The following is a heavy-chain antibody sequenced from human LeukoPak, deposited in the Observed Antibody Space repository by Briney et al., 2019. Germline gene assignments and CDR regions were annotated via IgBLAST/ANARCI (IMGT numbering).Heavy chain of an antibody. J-gene: IGHJ3*02. CDR2: FYNSGRS. V-gene: IGHV4-59*12. D-gene: IGHD5-18*01. Sequence: SETLSLTCTVSDDSISDYYRGWIRQPPGKGLEWIGYFYNSGRSTYNPSLKSRVTISADTSKNHFSLKLSSVTAADTAVYYCARRDTAMVTGAFGIWGQGTMVTVSS. CDR3: ARRDTAMVTGAFGI. CDR1: DDSISDYY.